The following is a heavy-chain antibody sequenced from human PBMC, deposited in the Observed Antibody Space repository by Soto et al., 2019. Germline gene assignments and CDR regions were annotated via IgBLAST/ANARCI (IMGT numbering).Heavy chain of an antibody. D-gene: IGHD1-20*01. CDR2: ISAYNGNT. Sequence: GASVKLSCKASGYTFTSYCISWVRQAPGQGLEWMGWISAYNGNTNYAQKLQGRVTMTTDTSTSTAYMELRSLRSDDTAVYYCARGPYNWNPTQQFDFWGQGTLVTVSS. CDR1: GYTFTSYC. J-gene: IGHJ4*02. CDR3: ARGPYNWNPTQQFDF. V-gene: IGHV1-18*01.